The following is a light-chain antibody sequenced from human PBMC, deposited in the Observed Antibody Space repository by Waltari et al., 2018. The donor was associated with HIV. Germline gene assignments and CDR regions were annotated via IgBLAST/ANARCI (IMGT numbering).Light chain of an antibody. CDR2: AAS. CDR1: QDLNTW. V-gene: IGKV1-12*01. CDR3: QQGNSFPRT. J-gene: IGKJ4*01. Sequence: DIQMTQSPSSVSASVGDRVTITCRARQDLNTWLAWYQQKPRKAPKRLIYAASSIQGGVPSRFSGSGFGTDFTLTISSLQPEDFATYYCQQGNSFPRTFGGGTKVEV.